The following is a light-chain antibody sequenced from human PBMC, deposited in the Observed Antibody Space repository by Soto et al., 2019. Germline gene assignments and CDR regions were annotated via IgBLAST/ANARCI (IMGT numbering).Light chain of an antibody. Sequence: DIQMTQSPSTLSASVGDRVTITCRASQSINRWLAWYQQKPGKAPKLLIYKASTLESGVPSRFSGGGIGTEFSLSISSLQPDDFATYYCQQYSTYPYIFGQGTKLEIK. CDR3: QQYSTYPYI. V-gene: IGKV1-5*03. CDR2: KAS. CDR1: QSINRW. J-gene: IGKJ2*01.